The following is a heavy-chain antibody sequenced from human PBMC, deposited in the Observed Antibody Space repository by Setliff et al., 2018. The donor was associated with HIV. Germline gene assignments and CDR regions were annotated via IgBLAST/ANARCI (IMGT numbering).Heavy chain of an antibody. CDR2: ISHSGST. CDR3: SRQGYLGSGNPIPFDY. CDR1: GDSITRGYY. D-gene: IGHD3-10*01. J-gene: IGHJ4*02. Sequence: PSETLSLTCTVSGDSITRGYYWGWVRQPPGKGLEWIGCISHSGSTYYNPSLKSRLILSIDTSAGRFSLKLKSVAATDTAVYYCSRQGYLGSGNPIPFDYWGPGTLVTVSS. V-gene: IGHV4-38-2*02.